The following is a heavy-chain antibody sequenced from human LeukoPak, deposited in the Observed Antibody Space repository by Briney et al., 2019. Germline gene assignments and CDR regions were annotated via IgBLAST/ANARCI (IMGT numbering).Heavy chain of an antibody. Sequence: GGFLRLSCAASGFTFSSYSMDWVRQAPGKGLEWVSSISSSSTYIHYADSVKGRFTISRDNAKNSLYLQMNSLRAEDTAVYYCARDHDEGFDYWGQGTLVTVSS. V-gene: IGHV3-21*01. CDR3: ARDHDEGFDY. D-gene: IGHD1-1*01. J-gene: IGHJ4*02. CDR1: GFTFSSYS. CDR2: ISSSSTYI.